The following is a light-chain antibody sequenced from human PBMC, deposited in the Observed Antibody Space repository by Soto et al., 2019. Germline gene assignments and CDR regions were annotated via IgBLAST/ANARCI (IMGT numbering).Light chain of an antibody. V-gene: IGLV2-8*01. CDR3: SSYAGSNNLV. Sequence: QSALTQPPSASGSPGQSVTISCTGTSSDVGAYNYVSWYQQYPGKAPKLMIYEVSKRPSGVPDRFSGSKSVNTASLTVSGLQAEDEADYYCSSYAGSNNLVFGGGTKVTVL. CDR1: SSDVGAYNY. CDR2: EVS. J-gene: IGLJ2*01.